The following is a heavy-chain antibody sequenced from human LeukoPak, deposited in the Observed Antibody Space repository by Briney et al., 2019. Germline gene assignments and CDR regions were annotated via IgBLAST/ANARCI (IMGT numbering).Heavy chain of an antibody. CDR3: ARKAGTKDYYYGMDV. J-gene: IGHJ6*02. CDR2: FFYSGTT. CDR1: GASINKYY. D-gene: IGHD6-19*01. Sequence: SETLSLTCTVSGASINKYYWNWVRRPPGKGLEWIGYFFYSGTTRYNPSLKSRVTISGDMSNNQFCLRLTSLTAADTAVYYCARKAGTKDYYYGMDVWGQGTTVIVSS. V-gene: IGHV4-59*08.